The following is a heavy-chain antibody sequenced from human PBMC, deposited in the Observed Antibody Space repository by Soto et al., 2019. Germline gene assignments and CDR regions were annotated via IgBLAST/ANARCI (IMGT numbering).Heavy chain of an antibody. Sequence: GGSLRLSCAVSGFTFSSFAMHWVRQAPGKGLEWVALIAYDGNNKYFADSVKGRFTISRDNSKDTVYLQMDSLRPEDTAVYYCAKGTPVNGDYALDYWGQGSLVTVSS. CDR2: IAYDGNNK. J-gene: IGHJ4*02. D-gene: IGHD4-17*01. V-gene: IGHV3-30*18. CDR1: GFTFSSFA. CDR3: AKGTPVNGDYALDY.